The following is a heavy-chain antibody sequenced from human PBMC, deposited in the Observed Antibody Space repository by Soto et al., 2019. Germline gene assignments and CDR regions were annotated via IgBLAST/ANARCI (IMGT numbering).Heavy chain of an antibody. J-gene: IGHJ3*02. CDR3: AKGSRKDSYCSSTSCYGHDAFDI. D-gene: IGHD2-2*01. CDR1: GFTFSSYA. CDR2: ISGSGGST. V-gene: IGHV3-23*01. Sequence: ASVKVSCAASGFTFSSYAMSWVRQAPGKGLEWVSAISGSGGSTYYADSVKGRFTISRDNSKNTLYLQMNSLRAEDTAVYYCAKGSRKDSYCSSTSCYGHDAFDIWGQGTMVTVSS.